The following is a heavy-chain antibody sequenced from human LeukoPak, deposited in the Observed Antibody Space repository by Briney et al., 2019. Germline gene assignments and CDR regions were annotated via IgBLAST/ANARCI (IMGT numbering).Heavy chain of an antibody. CDR1: GFTFSNAW. Sequence: GGSLRLSCAASGFTFSNAWMSWVRQAPGKGLEWVGRIKSKTDGGTTDYAAPVKGRFTISRDDSKNTLYLQMNGLKTEDTAVYYCTTELLWFGESIDYWGQGTLVTVSS. CDR3: TTELLWFGESIDY. V-gene: IGHV3-15*01. D-gene: IGHD3-10*01. CDR2: IKSKTDGGTT. J-gene: IGHJ4*02.